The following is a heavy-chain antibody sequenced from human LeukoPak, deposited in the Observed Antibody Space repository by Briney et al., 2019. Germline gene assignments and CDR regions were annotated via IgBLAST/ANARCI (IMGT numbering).Heavy chain of an antibody. J-gene: IGHJ4*02. V-gene: IGHV3-30*18. CDR2: ISYDGSNK. CDR1: GFTFSSYG. Sequence: GGSLRLSCAGSGFTFSSYGMHWVRQAPGKGLEWVAVISYDGSNKYYADSVKGRFTISRDNSKNTLYLQMNSLRAEDTAVYYCAKYASTPRGYFDYWGQGTLVTVSS. D-gene: IGHD3-10*01. CDR3: AKYASTPRGYFDY.